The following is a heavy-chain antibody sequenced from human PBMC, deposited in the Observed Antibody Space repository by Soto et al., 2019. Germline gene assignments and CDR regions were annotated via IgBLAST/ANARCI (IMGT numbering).Heavy chain of an antibody. Sequence: GSLRLSCTASGFTFGDYAMSWFRQAPGKGLEWVGFIRSKAYGGTTEYAASVKGRFTISRDDSKSIAYLQMNSLKTEDTAVYYCTRDRTYYDFWSGYYTFPQFDYWGQGTLVTVSS. V-gene: IGHV3-49*03. CDR1: GFTFGDYA. CDR2: IRSKAYGGTT. J-gene: IGHJ4*02. CDR3: TRDRTYYDFWSGYYTFPQFDY. D-gene: IGHD3-3*01.